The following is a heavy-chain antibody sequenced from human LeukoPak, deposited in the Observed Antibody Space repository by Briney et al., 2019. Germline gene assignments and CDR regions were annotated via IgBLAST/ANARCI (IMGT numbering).Heavy chain of an antibody. CDR2: IYYSGST. V-gene: IGHV4-30-4*01. Sequence: SETLSLTCTVSGGSISSGDYYWSWIRQPPGKGLEWIGYIYYSGSTYYNPSLKSRVTISVDTSKNQFSLKLSSVTAADTAVYFRGRGRSSLDYWGQGTLVTVSS. J-gene: IGHJ4*02. CDR3: GRGRSSLDY. CDR1: GGSISSGDYY. D-gene: IGHD2/OR15-2a*01.